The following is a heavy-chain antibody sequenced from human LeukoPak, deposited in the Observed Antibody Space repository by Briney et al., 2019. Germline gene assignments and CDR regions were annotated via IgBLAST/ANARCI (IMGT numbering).Heavy chain of an antibody. J-gene: IGHJ4*02. V-gene: IGHV1-18*04. CDR3: ARIVLRYFDWLLTPDY. CDR2: ISAYNGNT. CDR1: GYTFTSYG. D-gene: IGHD3-9*01. Sequence: ASVKVSCKASGYTFTSYGISWVRQAPGQGLEWMGWISAYNGNTNYAQKLQGRVTMTTDTSTSTAYMELGSLRSDDTAVYYCARIVLRYFDWLLTPDYWGQGTLVTVSS.